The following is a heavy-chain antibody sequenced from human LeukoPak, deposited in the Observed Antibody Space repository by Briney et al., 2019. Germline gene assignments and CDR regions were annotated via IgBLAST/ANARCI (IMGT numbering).Heavy chain of an antibody. J-gene: IGHJ5*02. CDR2: ISSSSSYI. CDR1: GFTFSSYS. Sequence: GSLRLSCAASGFTFSSYSMNWVRQAPGKGLEWVSSISSSSSYIYYADSVKGRFTISRDNAKNSLYLQMNSLRAEDTAVYYCARRLGALHWFDPWGQGTLVTVSS. CDR3: ARRLGALHWFDP. D-gene: IGHD1-26*01. V-gene: IGHV3-21*01.